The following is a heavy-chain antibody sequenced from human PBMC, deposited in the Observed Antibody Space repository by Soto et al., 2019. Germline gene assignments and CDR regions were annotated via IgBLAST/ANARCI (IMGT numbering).Heavy chain of an antibody. CDR1: GFTFSSYG. Sequence: GGSLRLSCAASGFTFSSYGMHWVRQAPGKGLEWVAVIWYDGSNKYYADSVKGRFTISRDNSKNTLYLQMNSLRAEDTAVYYCARRVPNWNYGDYWGQGTLVTVSS. J-gene: IGHJ4*02. D-gene: IGHD1-7*01. CDR3: ARRVPNWNYGDY. V-gene: IGHV3-33*01. CDR2: IWYDGSNK.